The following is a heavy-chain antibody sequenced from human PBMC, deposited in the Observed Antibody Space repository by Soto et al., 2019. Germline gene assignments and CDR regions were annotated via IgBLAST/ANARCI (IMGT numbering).Heavy chain of an antibody. Sequence: PGGSLRLSCAASGFTFSSYSMNWVRQAPGKGLEWVSYISSSSSTIYYADSVKGRFTISRDNAKNSLYLQMNSLRALDTAVYYCARVYDYYYMDVWGKGTTVTVSS. V-gene: IGHV3-48*01. CDR1: GFTFSSYS. J-gene: IGHJ6*03. CDR3: ARVYDYYYMDV. CDR2: ISSSSSTI.